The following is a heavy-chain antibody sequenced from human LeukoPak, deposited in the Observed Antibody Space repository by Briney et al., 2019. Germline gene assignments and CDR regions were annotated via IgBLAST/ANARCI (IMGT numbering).Heavy chain of an antibody. V-gene: IGHV1-69*04. CDR2: IIPILGIA. Sequence: ASVKVSCKASGGTFSSYAISWVRQAPGQGLEWMGRIIPILGIANYAQKFQGRVTITADKSTSTAYMELSSLRSEDTAVYYCARDQTGYCSSTSCSPGDYWGQGTLVTVSS. CDR3: ARDQTGYCSSTSCSPGDY. D-gene: IGHD2-2*01. CDR1: GGTFSSYA. J-gene: IGHJ4*02.